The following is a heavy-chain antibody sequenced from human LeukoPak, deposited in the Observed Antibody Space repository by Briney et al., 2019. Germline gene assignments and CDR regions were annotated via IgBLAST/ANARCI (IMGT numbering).Heavy chain of an antibody. CDR1: GFTVDSNY. D-gene: IGHD1-26*01. V-gene: IGHV3-53*01. J-gene: IGHJ4*02. CDR2: IYTGGNT. CDR3: AKDGGSYYPYYFDY. Sequence: GSLRLSCAASGFTVDSNYLSWVRQAPGKGLEWVSTIYTGGNTYYAASVKGRFTISRDNSKNTLYLQMNSLRAEDTAVYYCAKDGGSYYPYYFDYWGQGTLVTVSS.